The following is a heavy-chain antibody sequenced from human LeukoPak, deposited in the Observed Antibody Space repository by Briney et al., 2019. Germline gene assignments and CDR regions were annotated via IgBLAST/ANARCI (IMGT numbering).Heavy chain of an antibody. V-gene: IGHV3-43D*03. Sequence: AGGSLRLSCAASGFTFDDYAMHWVRQAPGKGLEWVSLISWDGGSTYYADSVKGRFTISRDNSKNSLYLQMNSLRAEDTALYYCAKDLEMATSLGSLPDYWGQGTLVTVSS. CDR2: ISWDGGST. D-gene: IGHD5-24*01. J-gene: IGHJ4*02. CDR3: AKDLEMATSLGSLPDY. CDR1: GFTFDDYA.